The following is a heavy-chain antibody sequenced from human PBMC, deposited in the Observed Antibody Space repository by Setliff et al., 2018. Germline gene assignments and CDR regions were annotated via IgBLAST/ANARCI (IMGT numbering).Heavy chain of an antibody. Sequence: GESLKISCVGTGFSFRNCWASWVRQAPGKGPEWVASINPGGSEKYYVDSVRGRFTISRDNARNSLSLQMNSLRSDDTAVYYCLGAGTCSYWGQGTLVTVS. CDR1: GFSFRNCW. CDR3: LGAGTCSY. J-gene: IGHJ4*02. D-gene: IGHD3-10*02. V-gene: IGHV3-7*01. CDR2: INPGGSEK.